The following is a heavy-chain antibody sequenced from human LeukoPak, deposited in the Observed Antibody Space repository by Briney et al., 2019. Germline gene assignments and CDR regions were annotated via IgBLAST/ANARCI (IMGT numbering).Heavy chain of an antibody. Sequence: PGRSLRLSCAASGFTFSSYAMHWVRQAPGKGLEWVAVISYDGSNKYYADSVKGRFTISRDNSKNTLYLQMNSLRAEDTAVYYCASERDSSGYYIFYYYYGMDVWGQGTPVTVSS. CDR2: ISYDGSNK. CDR1: GFTFSSYA. V-gene: IGHV3-30-3*01. J-gene: IGHJ6*02. D-gene: IGHD3-22*01. CDR3: ASERDSSGYYIFYYYYGMDV.